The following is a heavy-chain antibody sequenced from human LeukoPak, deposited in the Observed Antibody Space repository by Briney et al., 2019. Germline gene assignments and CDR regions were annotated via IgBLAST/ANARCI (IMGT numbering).Heavy chain of an antibody. CDR3: VKGHTHYDILTGYYIVDY. J-gene: IGHJ4*02. CDR1: GFTFSSYA. Sequence: GGSLRLSCAASGFTFSSYAMHWVRQAPGKGLEWVAVISYDGSNKYYADSVKGRFTISRDNSKNTLYLQMSSLRAEDTAVYYCVKGHTHYDILTGYYIVDYWGQGTLVTVSS. CDR2: ISYDGSNK. D-gene: IGHD3-9*01. V-gene: IGHV3-30*14.